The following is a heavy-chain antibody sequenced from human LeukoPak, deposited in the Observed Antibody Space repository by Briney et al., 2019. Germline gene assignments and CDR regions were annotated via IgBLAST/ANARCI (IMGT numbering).Heavy chain of an antibody. CDR1: GFTFSNFW. CDR3: ARDRPTGASRLFVVQ. D-gene: IGHD3-3*01. V-gene: IGHV3-7*01. J-gene: IGHJ4*02. Sequence: GGSLRLSCAASGFTFSNFWMTWVRQAPEKGLEWVASIKEDGSGKYYVDSVRGRFTISRDNAKNSLHLEMNSLRAEDTAVYYCARDRPTGASRLFVVQWGQGTLVTVSS. CDR2: IKEDGSGK.